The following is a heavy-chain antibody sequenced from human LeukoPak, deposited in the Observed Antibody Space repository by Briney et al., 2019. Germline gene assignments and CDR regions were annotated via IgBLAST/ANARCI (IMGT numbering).Heavy chain of an antibody. V-gene: IGHV1-18*01. CDR1: GGTFSSYA. Sequence: GSVKVSCKASGGTFSSYAISWVRQAPGQGLEWMGWISAYNSNTNYAQKLQGRVIMTTDTSTSTAYMELRGLRSDDTAVYYCARKYYYDSSGYSFGYWGQGTLVTVSS. CDR2: ISAYNSNT. J-gene: IGHJ4*02. D-gene: IGHD3-22*01. CDR3: ARKYYYDSSGYSFGY.